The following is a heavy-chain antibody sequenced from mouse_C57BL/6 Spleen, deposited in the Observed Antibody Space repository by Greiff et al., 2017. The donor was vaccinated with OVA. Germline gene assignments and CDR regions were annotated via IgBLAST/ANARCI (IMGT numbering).Heavy chain of an antibody. CDR3: ARALDGYYAMDY. CDR1: GYTFTSYW. CDR2: IDPSDSET. V-gene: IGHV1-52*01. Sequence: VQLQQPGAELVRPGSSVKLSCKASGYTFTSYWMHWVKQMPIQGLEWIGNIDPSDSETHYNQKFKDKATLTVDKSSSTAYMQLSSLTSEDSAVYYCARALDGYYAMDYWGQGTSVTVSS. D-gene: IGHD2-3*01. J-gene: IGHJ4*01.